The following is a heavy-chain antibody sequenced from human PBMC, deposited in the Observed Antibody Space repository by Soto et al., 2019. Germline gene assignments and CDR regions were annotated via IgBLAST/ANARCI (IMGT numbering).Heavy chain of an antibody. Sequence: GGSLRLSWAASGSTFDDYAMHWVRQAPGKGLEWVSGISWNSGSIGYADSVKGRFTISRDNAKNSLYLQMNSLRDEDTALYFCSKDISYCISTSCFGYVLDVWGQGTTVTVSS. CDR2: ISWNSGSI. J-gene: IGHJ6*02. D-gene: IGHD2-2*01. CDR1: GSTFDDYA. V-gene: IGHV3-9*01. CDR3: SKDISYCISTSCFGYVLDV.